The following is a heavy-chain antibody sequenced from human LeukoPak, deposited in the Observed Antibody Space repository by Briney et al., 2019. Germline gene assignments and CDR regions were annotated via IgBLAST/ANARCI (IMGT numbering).Heavy chain of an antibody. D-gene: IGHD5-12*01. CDR1: GFTFSNYP. CDR2: ITSDGKNK. Sequence: SGKSLRLSCAASGFTFSNYPMHWVRQAPGKGLEWVAVITSDGKNKYSADSVKGRITISRDNPKKTLDLQVNSLRAEDSAVHFCARGAYSGYPLGYYFDYWGLGTLVIVSS. J-gene: IGHJ4*02. CDR3: ARGAYSGYPLGYYFDY. V-gene: IGHV3-30*04.